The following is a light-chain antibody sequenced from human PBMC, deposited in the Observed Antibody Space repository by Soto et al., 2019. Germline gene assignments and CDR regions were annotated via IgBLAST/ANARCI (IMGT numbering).Light chain of an antibody. Sequence: DIQMTQSPSSLSASVGDRVTITCRASQTISSYLNWYQQKPGKAPMLLIYAASSLQSRVPSRFSGSGSGSDFTLTISSLQPEDFATYYCDQSYSTPYSFGQGTKLESK. J-gene: IGKJ2*03. CDR2: AAS. CDR1: QTISSY. V-gene: IGKV1-39*01. CDR3: DQSYSTPYS.